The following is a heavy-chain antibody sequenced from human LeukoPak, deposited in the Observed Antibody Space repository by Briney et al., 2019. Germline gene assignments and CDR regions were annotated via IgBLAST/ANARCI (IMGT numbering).Heavy chain of an antibody. Sequence: ASVTVSCKASGYTFTSYDFNWVGQATGQRPEWMGWMSPNSGDTGYAQKFQDRVTMTRNTSISTAYMELSSLRSDDTAVYYCARGPPNWGYDYWGPGTLVTVSS. CDR1: GYTFTSYD. CDR2: MSPNSGDT. D-gene: IGHD7-27*01. CDR3: ARGPPNWGYDY. J-gene: IGHJ4*02. V-gene: IGHV1-8*01.